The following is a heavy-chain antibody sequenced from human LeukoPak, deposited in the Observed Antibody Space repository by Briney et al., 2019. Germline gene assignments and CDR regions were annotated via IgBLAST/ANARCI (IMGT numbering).Heavy chain of an antibody. Sequence: SETLSLTCAVYGGSFSGYYWSWIRQPPGKGLEWIGEINHSGSTNYNPSLKSRVTISVDTSKNQFSLKLSSVTAADTAVYYCARVVGSNWFDPWGQGTLVTVSS. CDR2: INHSGST. CDR1: GGSFSGYY. D-gene: IGHD2-15*01. CDR3: ARVVGSNWFDP. V-gene: IGHV4-34*01. J-gene: IGHJ5*02.